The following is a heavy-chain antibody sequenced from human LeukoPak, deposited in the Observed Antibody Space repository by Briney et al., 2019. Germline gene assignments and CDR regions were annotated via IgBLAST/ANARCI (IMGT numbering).Heavy chain of an antibody. Sequence: GGSLRLSCAASGFTFSSYEMNWVRQAPGKGLEWVSYISSSGSTIYYADSVKGRFTISRDNAKNSLYLQMNSLRAEDTAVYYCARDNPLYYCMDVWGQGTTVTVSS. CDR2: ISSSGSTI. J-gene: IGHJ6*02. CDR1: GFTFSSYE. D-gene: IGHD1-14*01. V-gene: IGHV3-48*03. CDR3: ARDNPLYYCMDV.